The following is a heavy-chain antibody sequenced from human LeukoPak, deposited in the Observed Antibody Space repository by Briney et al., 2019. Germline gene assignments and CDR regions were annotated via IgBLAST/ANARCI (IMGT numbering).Heavy chain of an antibody. D-gene: IGHD6-19*01. V-gene: IGHV4-61*02. CDR2: IYTIGST. J-gene: IGHJ4*02. CDR3: ARVGRCGSGWTCYFDY. CDR1: GGSISSGNYY. Sequence: SETLSLTCTVSGGSISSGNYYWSWIRQPAGKGLEWIGRIYTIGSTNYNPSLKSRVTISADTSKNQFSLKLTSVTAADTAVYYCARVGRCGSGWTCYFDYWGQGTLVTVSS.